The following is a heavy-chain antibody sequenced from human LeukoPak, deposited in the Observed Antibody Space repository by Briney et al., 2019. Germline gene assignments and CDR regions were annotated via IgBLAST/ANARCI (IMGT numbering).Heavy chain of an antibody. Sequence: SETLSLTCTVSGGSISSYYWSWIRQPPGKGLEWIGYIYYSGSTNYNPSLKSRVTISVDTSKNQFSLKLSSVTAADTAVYYCASGNEVLAGAVWSGYSYWGQGTLVTVSS. CDR2: IYYSGST. J-gene: IGHJ4*02. CDR3: ASGNEVLAGAVWSGYSY. V-gene: IGHV4-59*08. D-gene: IGHD3-3*01. CDR1: GGSISSYY.